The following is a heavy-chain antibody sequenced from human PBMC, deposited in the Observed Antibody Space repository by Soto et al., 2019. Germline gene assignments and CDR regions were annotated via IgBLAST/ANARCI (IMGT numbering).Heavy chain of an antibody. CDR1: GFTFSSYA. Sequence: GGSLRLSCAASGFTFSSYAMHWVRQAPGKGLEWVAVIPYDGSNKYYADSVKGRFTISRDNSKNTLYLQMNSPRAEDTAVYYCARDYYDSSGTFPLDYWGQGTLVTVSS. D-gene: IGHD3-22*01. J-gene: IGHJ4*02. CDR2: IPYDGSNK. CDR3: ARDYYDSSGTFPLDY. V-gene: IGHV3-30-3*01.